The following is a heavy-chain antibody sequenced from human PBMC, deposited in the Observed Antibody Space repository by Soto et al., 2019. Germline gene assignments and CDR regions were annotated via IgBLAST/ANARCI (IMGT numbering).Heavy chain of an antibody. J-gene: IGHJ6*02. Sequence: ASVKVSCKASGYTFTGYYMHWVRQAPGQGLEWMGWINPNSGGTNYAQKFQGWVTMTRDTSISTAYMELSRLRSDDTAVYYCAISRRKDYYYGMDVWRQGTTVTVSS. CDR1: GYTFTGYY. CDR3: AISRRKDYYYGMDV. CDR2: INPNSGGT. D-gene: IGHD2-2*01. V-gene: IGHV1-2*04.